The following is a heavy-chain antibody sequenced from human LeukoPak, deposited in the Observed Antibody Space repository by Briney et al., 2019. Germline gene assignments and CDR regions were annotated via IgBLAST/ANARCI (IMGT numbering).Heavy chain of an antibody. D-gene: IGHD3-9*01. CDR3: ARDLDFGTIFWKSGDY. CDR1: GFTFSSYS. CDR2: ISSSSYI. J-gene: IGHJ4*02. Sequence: GGSLRLSCAASGFTFSSYSMNWVRQAPGKGLEWVSSISSSSYIYYADSVKGRFTISRDNAKNSLYLQMNSLRAEDTAVYYCARDLDFGTIFWKSGDYWGQGTLVTVSS. V-gene: IGHV3-21*01.